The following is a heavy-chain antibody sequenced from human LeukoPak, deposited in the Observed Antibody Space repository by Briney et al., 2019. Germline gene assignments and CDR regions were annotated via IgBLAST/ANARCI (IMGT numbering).Heavy chain of an antibody. CDR3: ASYPAAYSSSVFSYYYMDV. D-gene: IGHD6-6*01. Sequence: PSETLSLTCTVSGGSISSSSYYWGWIRQPPGKGLEWIGSIYYSGSTYYNPSLKSRVTISVDTSKNQFSLKLSSVTAADTAVYYCASYPAAYSSSVFSYYYMDVWGKGTTVTVSS. V-gene: IGHV4-39*07. CDR1: GGSISSSSYY. CDR2: IYYSGST. J-gene: IGHJ6*03.